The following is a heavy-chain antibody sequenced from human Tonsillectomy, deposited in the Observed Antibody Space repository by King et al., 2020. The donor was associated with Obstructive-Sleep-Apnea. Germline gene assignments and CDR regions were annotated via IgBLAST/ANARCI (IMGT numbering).Heavy chain of an antibody. CDR2: IRYDGSNK. CDR1: GFTFSSYG. D-gene: IGHD3-9*01. Sequence: HVQLVESGGGVVQPGGSLRLSCAASGFTFSSYGMHWVRQAPGKGLEWVAFIRYDGSNKYYADSGKGRFTISRDNSKNTLYLQMNSLRAEDTAVYYCAKDPALYYDILTGSPDYWGQGTLVTVSS. CDR3: AKDPALYYDILTGSPDY. V-gene: IGHV3-30*02. J-gene: IGHJ4*02.